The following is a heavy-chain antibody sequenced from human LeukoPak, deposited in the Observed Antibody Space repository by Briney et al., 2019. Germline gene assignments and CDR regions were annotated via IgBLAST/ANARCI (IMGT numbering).Heavy chain of an antibody. CDR2: IIGSSDRT. Sequence: GGSLRLSCAASGFTFSNYPISWVRQLPGKWLEWVATIIGSSDRTYYADSVRGRFTISRDNSKNALYLQMNSLRADDTAVYYCAKDRSIYCSSSGCYLNWFDPWGQGALVTVSS. V-gene: IGHV3-23*01. D-gene: IGHD2-2*01. J-gene: IGHJ5*02. CDR3: AKDRSIYCSSSGCYLNWFDP. CDR1: GFTFSNYP.